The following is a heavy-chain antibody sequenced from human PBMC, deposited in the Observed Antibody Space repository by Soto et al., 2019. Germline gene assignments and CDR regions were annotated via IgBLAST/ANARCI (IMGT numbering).Heavy chain of an antibody. CDR2: IYSSGNT. D-gene: IGHD4-17*01. CDR3: ARGLSAATVATCYFDY. Sequence: QVHLQESGPGLVKPSQTLSLTSTVSGGSISSSDYYWSWIRQPPGKGLEWIGYIYSSGNTYYNPSLKSRLTISVDTSKNQFSLKLNSVTAADTALYYCARGLSAATVATCYFDYWGQGTLVTVSS. CDR1: GGSISSSDYY. V-gene: IGHV4-31*03. J-gene: IGHJ4*02.